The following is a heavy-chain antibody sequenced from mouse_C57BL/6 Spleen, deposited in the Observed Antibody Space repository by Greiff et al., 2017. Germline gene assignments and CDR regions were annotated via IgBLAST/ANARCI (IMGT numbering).Heavy chain of an antibody. D-gene: IGHD1-1*01. Sequence: EVKLMESGGGLVQPGGSLSLSCAASGFTFTDYYMSWVRQPPGKALEWLGFIRNKANGYTTEYSASVKGRFTISRDNSQSILYLQMNALRAEDSATYYCASSYYYGSSNWYFDVWGTGTTVTVSS. CDR1: GFTFTDYY. V-gene: IGHV7-3*01. J-gene: IGHJ1*03. CDR2: IRNKANGYTT. CDR3: ASSYYYGSSNWYFDV.